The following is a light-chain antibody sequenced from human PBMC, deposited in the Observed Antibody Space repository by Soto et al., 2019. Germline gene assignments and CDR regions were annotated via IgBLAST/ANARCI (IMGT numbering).Light chain of an antibody. CDR3: SSSTSSNTFV. CDR1: NSDVNY. V-gene: IGLV2-14*01. CDR2: EVS. Sequence: QSALTQPVSVSGAPGQSITISCTGTNSDVNYVSWHQQHPGKAPKLMIYEVSYRSSGVSNRFSGSKSGNTASLTISGLQAEDEADYYCSSSTSSNTFVFGTGTKLTVL. J-gene: IGLJ1*01.